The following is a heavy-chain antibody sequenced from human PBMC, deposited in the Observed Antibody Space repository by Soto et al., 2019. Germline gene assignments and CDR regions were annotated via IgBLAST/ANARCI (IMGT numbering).Heavy chain of an antibody. Sequence: SETLSLTCTVSGGSISSGGYYWSWIRQHPGKGLEWIGYIYYSGSTYYNPSLKSRVTISVDTSKNQFSLKLSSVTAADTAVYYCARESLRYDILTGYHGSPPDAFDIWGQGTIVTVSS. D-gene: IGHD3-9*01. J-gene: IGHJ3*02. CDR2: IYYSGST. CDR1: GGSISSGGYY. CDR3: ARESLRYDILTGYHGSPPDAFDI. V-gene: IGHV4-31*03.